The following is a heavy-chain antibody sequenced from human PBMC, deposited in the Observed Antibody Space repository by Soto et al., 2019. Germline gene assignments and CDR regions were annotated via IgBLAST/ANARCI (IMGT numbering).Heavy chain of an antibody. V-gene: IGHV1-2*02. CDR1: GYPVTAYY. CDR3: ARGGGVGVAGSAAFDM. CDR2: INPATGAA. J-gene: IGHJ3*02. Sequence: QLHLVQSGAVVKKPGASVTVSCSASGYPVTAYYMHWVRQAPGRGLEWMGGINPATGAAKYTQTFRGRVTMARATSTSTVFMELRGLASADTAVFYCARGGGVGVAGSAAFDMWGQGTLVTVSS. D-gene: IGHD3-3*01.